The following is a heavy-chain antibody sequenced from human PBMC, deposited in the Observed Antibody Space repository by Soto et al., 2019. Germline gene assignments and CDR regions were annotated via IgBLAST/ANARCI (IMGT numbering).Heavy chain of an antibody. D-gene: IGHD2-2*01. CDR2: IIPIFGTA. CDR3: ARDGGYCSSTSCYALDY. V-gene: IGHV1-69*01. Sequence: QVQLVQSGAEVKKPGSSVKVSCKASGGTFSSYAISWVRQAPGQGLEWMGGIIPIFGTANYAQKFQGRVTITADESTSTAYMEVSRLRSEDTAVYYCARDGGYCSSTSCYALDYWGQGTLVTVSS. CDR1: GGTFSSYA. J-gene: IGHJ4*02.